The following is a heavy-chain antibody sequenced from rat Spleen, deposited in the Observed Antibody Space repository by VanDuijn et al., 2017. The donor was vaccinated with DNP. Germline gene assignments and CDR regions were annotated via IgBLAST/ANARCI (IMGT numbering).Heavy chain of an antibody. Sequence: EVQLVESGGGLVQPGRSLKLSCAASGFTFSNYDMAWVRQAPRKGLEWVAFISSSGATTYYRDSVRGRFTISRDYAKNSLYLQMNSLKSEDTATYYCTKYGRDNSFDYWGQGIMVTVSS. D-gene: IGHD1-3*01. J-gene: IGHJ2*01. V-gene: IGHV5-27*01. CDR3: TKYGRDNSFDY. CDR2: ISSSGATT. CDR1: GFTFSNYD.